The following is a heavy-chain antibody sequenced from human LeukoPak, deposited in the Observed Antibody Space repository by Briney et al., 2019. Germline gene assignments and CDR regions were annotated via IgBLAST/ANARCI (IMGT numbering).Heavy chain of an antibody. Sequence: SETLSLTCAVTGYSFSSASFWAWIRQPPGKGLEWIASIFNNGDSYYNPSLRSRVTISVDTSKNQFSLRLNSVTAADTAVYYCARDSLRQPAVVAHWFDPWGQGTLVTVSS. CDR2: IFNNGDS. CDR3: ARDSLRQPAVVAHWFDP. J-gene: IGHJ5*02. CDR1: GYSFSSASF. D-gene: IGHD2-2*01. V-gene: IGHV4-38-2*02.